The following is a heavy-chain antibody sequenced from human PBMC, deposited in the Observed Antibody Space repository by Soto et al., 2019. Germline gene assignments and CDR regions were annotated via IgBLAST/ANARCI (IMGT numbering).Heavy chain of an antibody. CDR2: INPSGGST. CDR1: GYTFTSYY. J-gene: IGHJ5*02. V-gene: IGHV1-46*01. D-gene: IGHD1-26*01. Sequence: AXEKVPCKASGYTFTSYYXXXXRQAPGQGLEWMGIINPSGGSTSYAQKFQGRVTMTRDTSKSTVHLELSSLRSEDTAVYYCARPGGGASGSPYNWFDPWGQGTLVTVSS. CDR3: ARPGGGASGSPYNWFDP.